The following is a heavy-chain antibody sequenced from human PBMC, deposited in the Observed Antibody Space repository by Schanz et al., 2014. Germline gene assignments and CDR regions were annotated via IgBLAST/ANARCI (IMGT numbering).Heavy chain of an antibody. CDR3: ATETSRTWFYNGVDV. V-gene: IGHV1-24*01. CDR1: GYTFTTYY. CDR2: FHHEDGDT. Sequence: QVQLVQSGVEVKRPGASVRVSCKASGYTFTTYYIHWVRQAPGQGLEWMGGFHHEDGDTVYAQKFQGRVIMTEDTSTDTAYVELSRLTSEDTGVYYCATETSRTWFYNGVDVWGQGTTVTVSS. D-gene: IGHD2-2*01. J-gene: IGHJ6*02.